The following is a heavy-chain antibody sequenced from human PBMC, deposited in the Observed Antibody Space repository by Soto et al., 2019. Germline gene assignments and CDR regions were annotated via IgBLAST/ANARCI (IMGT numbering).Heavy chain of an antibody. J-gene: IGHJ4*02. Sequence: PSQTLSLTCAISGDSVSSNSAAWNWIRQSPSRGLEWLGRTYYRSKWYNDYAVSVKSRITINPDTSKNQFSLQLSSLRSEDTAVYYCATAWSPADNFDYWGQGTLVTVSS. CDR2: TYYRSKWYN. CDR3: ATAWSPADNFDY. CDR1: GDSVSSNSAA. D-gene: IGHD2-15*01. V-gene: IGHV6-1*01.